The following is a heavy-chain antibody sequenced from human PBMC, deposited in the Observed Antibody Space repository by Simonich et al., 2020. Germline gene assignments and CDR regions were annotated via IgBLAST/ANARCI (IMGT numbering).Heavy chain of an antibody. Sequence: EVQLVESGGGLVPPGGSLRLSCAASGFTFSSYWMHWVRQAPGKGRAAVSRIKNDGRSTSYADSGKGRSTISRDNAKNPLYLQMNSLRAEDTAVYYCARNRLDYWGQGTLATVSS. J-gene: IGHJ4*02. CDR2: IKNDGRST. V-gene: IGHV3-74*01. CDR1: GFTFSSYW. CDR3: ARNRLDY.